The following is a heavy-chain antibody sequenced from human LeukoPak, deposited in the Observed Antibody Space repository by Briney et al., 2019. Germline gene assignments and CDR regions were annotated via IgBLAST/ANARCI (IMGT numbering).Heavy chain of an antibody. D-gene: IGHD2-21*02. V-gene: IGHV1-69*01. CDR3: VRDLRNCGGDCYHFDY. J-gene: IGHJ4*02. CDR1: GDTFSSYG. CDR2: IIPIFNTL. Sequence: ASVKVSCKASGDTFSSYGFYWVRQAPGQGSEWMGGIIPIFNTLKYSQKFQARVTFTADESTSTAFMELSNLRSDDTAVYYCVRDLRNCGGDCYHFDYWGQGTLVTVSP.